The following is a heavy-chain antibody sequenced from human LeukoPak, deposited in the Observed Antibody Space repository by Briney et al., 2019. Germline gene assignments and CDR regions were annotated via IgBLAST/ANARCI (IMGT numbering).Heavy chain of an antibody. CDR3: ARSGSKSWGYFES. D-gene: IGHD1-26*01. CDR2: IIPAFRTT. V-gene: IGHV1-69*05. J-gene: IGHJ4*02. CDR1: GGTFSSYV. Sequence: SVKVSCKASGGTFSSYVISWVRQAPGQGLEWMGRIIPAFRTTVFAQRFQGRVTMTTDESTSAAYLDLSSLTFDDTAVYYCARSGSKSWGYFESWGQGTLVTVSS.